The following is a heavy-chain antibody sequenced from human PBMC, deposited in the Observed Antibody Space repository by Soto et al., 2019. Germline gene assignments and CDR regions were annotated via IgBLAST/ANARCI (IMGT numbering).Heavy chain of an antibody. CDR2: ISGSGGST. Sequence: GGSLRLSCAASGFTFSSYAMSWVRQAPGKGLEWVSAISGSGGSTYYADSVKGRFTISRDNSKNTLYLQMNSLRAEDTAVYYCAKDHDYYDSSGYYYYWGQGTLVTVSS. D-gene: IGHD3-22*01. CDR3: AKDHDYYDSSGYYYY. J-gene: IGHJ4*02. V-gene: IGHV3-23*01. CDR1: GFTFSSYA.